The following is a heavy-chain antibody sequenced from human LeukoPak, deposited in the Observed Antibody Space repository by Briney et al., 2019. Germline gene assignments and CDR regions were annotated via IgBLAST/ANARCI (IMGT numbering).Heavy chain of an antibody. CDR2: IRDSGSST. J-gene: IGHJ4*02. V-gene: IGHV3-23*01. CDR1: GFTFSSYA. D-gene: IGHD1-26*01. CDR3: AKYGPQDSGSSHFDY. Sequence: GGALRLSCAASGFTFSSYAMSWVRQAPGKGLEWVSAIRDSGSSTHYADSVKGRSTTSRDNSESTLFLQMNSLRAEDTAIYYCAKYGPQDSGSSHFDYWGQGALVTVSS.